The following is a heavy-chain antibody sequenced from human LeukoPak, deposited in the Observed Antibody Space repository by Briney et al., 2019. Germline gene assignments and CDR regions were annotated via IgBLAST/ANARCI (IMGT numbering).Heavy chain of an antibody. D-gene: IGHD1-26*01. Sequence: PGGSLRLSCAASGFTFSSYSMNWVRQAPGKGLEWVSSITSSSSYIYYADSLKGRFTISRDNAKNSLYLQMNSLRAEDTAVYYCAGNSGSYYFFDYWGQGTLVTVSS. J-gene: IGHJ4*02. V-gene: IGHV3-21*01. CDR2: ITSSSSYI. CDR3: AGNSGSYYFFDY. CDR1: GFTFSSYS.